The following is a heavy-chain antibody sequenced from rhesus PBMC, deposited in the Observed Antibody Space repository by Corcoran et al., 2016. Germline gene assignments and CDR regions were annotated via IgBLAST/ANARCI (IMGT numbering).Heavy chain of an antibody. CDR1: GGSISGYY. CDR2: IGGSSGST. J-gene: IGHJ4*01. D-gene: IGHD2-21*01. Sequence: QVQLQESGPGLVKPSETLSLTCAVSGGSISGYYWNWIRQPPGKGLVWIGYIGGSSGSTYYNPSLKSRVTISTDTSKNQFSLKLSSVTAADTAVYYCARKEYCTGSGCLHFDYWGQGVLVTVSS. CDR3: ARKEYCTGSGCLHFDY. V-gene: IGHV4S5*01.